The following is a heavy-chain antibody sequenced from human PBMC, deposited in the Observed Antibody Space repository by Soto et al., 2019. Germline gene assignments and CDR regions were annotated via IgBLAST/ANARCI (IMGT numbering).Heavy chain of an antibody. CDR3: ARGELRFWFDP. Sequence: QVQLQESGPGLVKPSQTLSLTCTVSGGSISSGGYYWSWIRQHPGKGLEWIGYIYYSGSTYYNPSLKRRVTVSVDTSKNQFSLKLSPVTAADTAVYYCARGELRFWFDPWGQGTLVTVSS. CDR2: IYYSGST. V-gene: IGHV4-31*03. CDR1: GGSISSGGYY. J-gene: IGHJ5*02. D-gene: IGHD1-26*01.